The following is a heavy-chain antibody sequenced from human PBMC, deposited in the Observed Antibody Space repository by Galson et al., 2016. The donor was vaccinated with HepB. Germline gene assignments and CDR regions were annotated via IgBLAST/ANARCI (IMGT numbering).Heavy chain of an antibody. CDR1: GFTFSSYG. J-gene: IGHJ1*01. Sequence: SLRLSCAVSGFTFSSYGMHWVRQAPGKGLEWVAAIWYDGSNEYYADSVKGRLTISRDNSKDTLYLQMNSLRAEDTAVYYCARGSCYSGRYFQHWGQGTLVTVSS. D-gene: IGHD2-2*01. V-gene: IGHV3-33*01. CDR2: IWYDGSNE. CDR3: ARGSCYSGRYFQH.